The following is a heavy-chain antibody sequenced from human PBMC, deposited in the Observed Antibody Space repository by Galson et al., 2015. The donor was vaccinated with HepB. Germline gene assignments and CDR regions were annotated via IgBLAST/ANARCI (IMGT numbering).Heavy chain of an antibody. V-gene: IGHV3-30*18. J-gene: IGHJ5*02. D-gene: IGHD6-25*01. Sequence: SLRLSCAASGFTFSSYGMHWVRQAPGKGLEWVAVISYDGSNKYYADSVKGRFTISRDNSKNTLYLQMNSLRAEDTAVYYCAKDGAGSGYDQWGQGTLVTVSS. CDR1: GFTFSSYG. CDR3: AKDGAGSGYDQ. CDR2: ISYDGSNK.